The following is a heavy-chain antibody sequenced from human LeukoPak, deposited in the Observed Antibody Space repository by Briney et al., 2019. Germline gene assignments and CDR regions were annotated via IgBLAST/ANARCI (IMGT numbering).Heavy chain of an antibody. V-gene: IGHV1-69*13. CDR1: GGTFSSYA. Sequence: GASVKVSCKASGGTFSSYAISWVRQAPGQGLEWMGGIIPIFGTANYAQKFQGRVTITADESTSTAYMELSSLRSEDTAVYYCARDLAGITGTEKIGNWFDPWGQGTLVTVSS. J-gene: IGHJ5*02. CDR3: ARDLAGITGTEKIGNWFDP. CDR2: IIPIFGTA. D-gene: IGHD1-7*01.